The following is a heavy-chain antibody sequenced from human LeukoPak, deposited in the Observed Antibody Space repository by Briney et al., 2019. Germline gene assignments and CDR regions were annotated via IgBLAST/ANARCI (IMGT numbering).Heavy chain of an antibody. CDR3: AKADDSSGYYYLGV. V-gene: IGHV3-23*01. CDR2: ISGSGGNT. D-gene: IGHD3-22*01. Sequence: GGSLRLSCAASGFTFSDYAMNWVRQAPGKGLEWVSTISGSGGNTYYADSVKGRFTISRDNSKNTLYLQMNSLRAEDTAVYYCAKADDSSGYYYLGVWGQGTLVTVSS. CDR1: GFTFSDYA. J-gene: IGHJ4*02.